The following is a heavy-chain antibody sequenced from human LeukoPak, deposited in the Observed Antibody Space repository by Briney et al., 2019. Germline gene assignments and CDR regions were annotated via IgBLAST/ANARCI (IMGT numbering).Heavy chain of an antibody. CDR3: AKRGGYETMAAFDY. V-gene: IGHV3-23*01. CDR1: GFTFNSYA. CDR2: ISPGGSDT. Sequence: GGSLRLSCAASGFTFNSYAMSWVRQAPGKGLEWVSAISPGGSDTYYADSVRGRLTISRDNSKNTLYLQMSSLRAEDSAVYYCAKRGGYETMAAFDYWGQGTLVTVSS. D-gene: IGHD3-10*01. J-gene: IGHJ4*02.